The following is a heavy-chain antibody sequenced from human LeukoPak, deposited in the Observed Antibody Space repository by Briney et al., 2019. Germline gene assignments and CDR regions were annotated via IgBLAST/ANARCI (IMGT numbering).Heavy chain of an antibody. D-gene: IGHD1-1*01. CDR2: ISMNVQTT. Sequence: GGSLRLSCSASGFTFTSHVMHWVRQAPGKGLQYVSGISMNVQTTYYAGSVKGRFTISRDSSKNTVYLQMNSLTAGDTAVYYCVREGLERGTNFDYWGQGTLVSVSS. J-gene: IGHJ4*02. V-gene: IGHV3-64D*06. CDR3: VREGLERGTNFDY. CDR1: GFTFTSHV.